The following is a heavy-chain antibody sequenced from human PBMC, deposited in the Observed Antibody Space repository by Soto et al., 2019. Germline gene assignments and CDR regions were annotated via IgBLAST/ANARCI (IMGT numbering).Heavy chain of an antibody. D-gene: IGHD6-13*01. V-gene: IGHV3-30-3*01. CDR3: ARDLLGYSIPPYYYYYGMDV. CDR1: GFTFSSYA. J-gene: IGHJ6*02. Sequence: GGSLRLSCAASGFTFSSYAMHWVRQAPGKGLEWVAVISYDGSNKYYADSVKGRFTISRDNSKNTLYLQMNSLRAEDTPVYYCARDLLGYSIPPYYYYYGMDVWGQGTTVTVSS. CDR2: ISYDGSNK.